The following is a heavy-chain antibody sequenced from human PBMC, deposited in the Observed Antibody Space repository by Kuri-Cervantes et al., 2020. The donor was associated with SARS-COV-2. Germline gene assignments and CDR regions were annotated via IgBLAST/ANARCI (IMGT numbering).Heavy chain of an antibody. Sequence: SETLSLTCAVFGASLTTYSWSWIRQPPGKGLEWIGEINHSGGAKYKASLKGRVSISVDASKNQISLKLTSATAADAAVYYCARGHIGVVPSPFLGLGPHSYYYHMDVWGQGTTVTVSS. D-gene: IGHD2-2*01. CDR1: GASLTTYS. J-gene: IGHJ6*02. V-gene: IGHV4-34*01. CDR3: ARGHIGVVPSPFLGLGPHSYYYHMDV. CDR2: INHSGGA.